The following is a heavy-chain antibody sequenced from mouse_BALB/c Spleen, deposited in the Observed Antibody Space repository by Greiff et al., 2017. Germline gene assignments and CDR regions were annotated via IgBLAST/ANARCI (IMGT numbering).Heavy chain of an antibody. J-gene: IGHJ1*01. D-gene: IGHD1-1*01. CDR2: INPSSGYT. CDR1: GYTFTSYT. V-gene: IGHV1-4*01. Sequence: QVQLQQSGAELARPGASVKMSCKASGYTFTSYTMHWVTQRPGQGLEWMGDINPSSGYTNYNQKFKDKATLTADKSSSTAYMQLSSLTSEDSAVYYCARHYGSRRYFDVWGAGTTVTVSS. CDR3: ARHYGSRRYFDV.